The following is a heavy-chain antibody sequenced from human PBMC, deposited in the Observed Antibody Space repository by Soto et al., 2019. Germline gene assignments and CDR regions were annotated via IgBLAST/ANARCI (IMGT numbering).Heavy chain of an antibody. CDR1: GGTFSSYA. CDR3: AMKGYSGYDYDSSGYYYVSFNY. D-gene: IGHD3-22*01. J-gene: IGHJ4*02. CDR2: IIPIFGTA. Sequence: SVKVSCKASGGTFSSYAISWVRQAPGQGLEWMGGIIPIFGTANYAQKFQGRVTITADESTSTAYMELSSLRSEDTAVYYCAMKGYSGYDYDSSGYYYVSFNYWGQGTLVTVSS. V-gene: IGHV1-69*13.